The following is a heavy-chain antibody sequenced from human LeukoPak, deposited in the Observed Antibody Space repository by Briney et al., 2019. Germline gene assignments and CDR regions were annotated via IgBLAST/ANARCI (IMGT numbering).Heavy chain of an antibody. V-gene: IGHV4-34*01. CDR2: INHSGST. D-gene: IGHD4-23*01. CDR3: ARAPYGGKDY. CDR1: GGSFSGYY. Sequence: NSSETLSLTCAVYGGSFSGYYWSWIRQLPGKGLEWIGEINHSGSTNYNPSLKSRVTISVDTSKNQFSLKLSSVTAADTAVYYCARAPYGGKDYWGQGTLVTVSS. J-gene: IGHJ4*02.